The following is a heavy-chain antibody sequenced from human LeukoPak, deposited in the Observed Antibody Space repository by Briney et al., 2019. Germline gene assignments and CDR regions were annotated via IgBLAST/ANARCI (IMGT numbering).Heavy chain of an antibody. CDR2: IYYSGST. V-gene: IGHV4-39*01. Sequence: SETLSLTCTVSGGSISSSSYYWGWIRQTPGKGLEWIGTIYYSGSTYYNPSLKSRVTISVDTSKNQFSLKLSSVTAADTAVYYCARGYDGSGYYYRNWYFDLWGRGTLVTVSS. J-gene: IGHJ2*01. CDR3: ARGYDGSGYYYRNWYFDL. CDR1: GGSISSSSYY. D-gene: IGHD3-22*01.